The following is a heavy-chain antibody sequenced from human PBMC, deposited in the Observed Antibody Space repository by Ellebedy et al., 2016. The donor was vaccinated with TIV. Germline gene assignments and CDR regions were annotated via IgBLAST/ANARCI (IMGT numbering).Heavy chain of an antibody. D-gene: IGHD6-19*01. CDR2: INPNNGDT. CDR3: VGDGYSSLSSPFDY. CDR1: GYSLSGYY. J-gene: IGHJ4*02. Sequence: AASVKVSCKASGYSLSGYYMHWVRQAPGQGLEWMGWINPNNGDTNYAQKFQGRVTMTRDTTISTAYMELSRLRSDDTAGYYCVGDGYSSLSSPFDYWGQGTLVTVAS. V-gene: IGHV1-2*02.